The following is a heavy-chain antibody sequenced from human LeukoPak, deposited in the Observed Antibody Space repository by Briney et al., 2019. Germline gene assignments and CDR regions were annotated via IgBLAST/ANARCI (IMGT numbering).Heavy chain of an antibody. Sequence: SETLSLTCTVSGGPISSSSHYWGWIRQPPGKGLEWIGSIYYSGNPYYNPSLKSRVTISVDTSSNQFSLKLSSVTAADTAVYYCARHVEYSNGHVDYWGQGTLVTVSS. D-gene: IGHD2/OR15-2a*01. CDR2: IYYSGNP. V-gene: IGHV4-39*01. CDR1: GGPISSSSHY. J-gene: IGHJ4*02. CDR3: ARHVEYSNGHVDY.